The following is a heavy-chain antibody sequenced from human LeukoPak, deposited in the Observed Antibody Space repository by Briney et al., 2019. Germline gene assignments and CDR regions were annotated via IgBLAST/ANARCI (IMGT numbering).Heavy chain of an antibody. CDR2: IYYSGST. Sequence: TLSLTCTVSGGSISSGGYYRSWIRQHQGKGLEWIGYIYYSGSTYYNPSLKSRVTISVDTSKNQFSLKLSSVTAADTAVYYCAREVSPTYYYDSSGWDIWGQGTMVTVSS. CDR3: AREVSPTYYYDSSGWDI. CDR1: GGSISSGGYY. J-gene: IGHJ3*02. D-gene: IGHD3-22*01. V-gene: IGHV4-31*03.